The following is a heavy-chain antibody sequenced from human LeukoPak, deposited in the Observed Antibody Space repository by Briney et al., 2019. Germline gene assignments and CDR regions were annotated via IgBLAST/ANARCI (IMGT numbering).Heavy chain of an antibody. CDR3: AREPYYYDSSGYYRIYYFDY. J-gene: IGHJ4*02. V-gene: IGHV1-18*01. CDR2: IGAYNGNT. Sequence: ASVKVSCKASGYTFTSYGISWVRQAPGQGLEWMGWIGAYNGNTNYAQKLQGRVTMTTDTSTSTAYMELRSLRSDDTAVYYCAREPYYYDSSGYYRIYYFDYWGQGTLVTVSS. D-gene: IGHD3-22*01. CDR1: GYTFTSYG.